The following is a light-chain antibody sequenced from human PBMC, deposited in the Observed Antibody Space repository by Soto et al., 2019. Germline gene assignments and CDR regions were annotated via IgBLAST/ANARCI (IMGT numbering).Light chain of an antibody. CDR1: QSDTNAY. J-gene: IGKJ4*01. Sequence: EMVVTQSPGTLSLSPGERATLSCRASQSDTNAYLTWYQQKPGQAPRLLIYGASTRATGIPDGFSGSGSGIDFTLTISRVEPEDFAVYDCHYYGGPFGGGTKIEIK. CDR3: HYYGGP. CDR2: GAS. V-gene: IGKV3-20*01.